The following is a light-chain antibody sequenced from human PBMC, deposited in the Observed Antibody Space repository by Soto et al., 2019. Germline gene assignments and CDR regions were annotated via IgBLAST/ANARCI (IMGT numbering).Light chain of an antibody. CDR2: DAS. J-gene: IGKJ1*01. CDR1: QDISKY. Sequence: DIQMTQSPSSLSASVGDRVTITCQASQDISKYLNWYQHKPGKAPNLLIYDASTLQGGVPSRFSGSGSGTEFTLTVTSLQPEDFATYFCQQYDKYSTFGHGTKVDIK. V-gene: IGKV1-33*01. CDR3: QQYDKYST.